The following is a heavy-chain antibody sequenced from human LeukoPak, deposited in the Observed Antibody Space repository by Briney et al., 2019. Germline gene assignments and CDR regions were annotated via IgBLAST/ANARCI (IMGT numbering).Heavy chain of an antibody. CDR3: ARDDIVVVVAAPQLYYGMDV. V-gene: IGHV4-59*08. CDR2: IYYSGST. CDR1: GGSISSYY. J-gene: IGHJ6*02. Sequence: SETLSLTCTVSGGSISSYYWSWIRQPPGKGLEWIGYIYYSGSTNYNPSLKSRVTISVDTSKNQFSLKLSSVTAADTAVYYCARDDIVVVVAAPQLYYGMDVWGQGTTVTVSS. D-gene: IGHD2-15*01.